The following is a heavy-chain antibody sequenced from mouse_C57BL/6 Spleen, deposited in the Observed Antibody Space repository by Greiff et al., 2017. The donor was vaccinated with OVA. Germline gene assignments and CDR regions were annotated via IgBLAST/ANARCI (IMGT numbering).Heavy chain of an antibody. CDR1: GYTFTDYN. D-gene: IGHD1-1*01. J-gene: IGHJ3*01. CDR3: ARGSPLYYGSLSAWFAY. V-gene: IGHV1-18*01. Sequence: EVKLMESGPELVKPGASVKIPCKASGYTFTDYNMDWVKQSHGKSLEWIGDINPNNGGTIYNQKFKGKATLTVDKSSSTAYMELRSLTSEDTAVYYCARGSPLYYGSLSAWFAYWGQGTLVTVSA. CDR2: INPNNGGT.